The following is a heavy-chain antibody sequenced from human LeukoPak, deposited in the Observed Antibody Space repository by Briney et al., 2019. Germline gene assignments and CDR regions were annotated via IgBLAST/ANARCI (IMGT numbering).Heavy chain of an antibody. D-gene: IGHD4-23*01. CDR2: IIPMFDSR. CDR1: GGTFRGNG. V-gene: IGHV1-69*13. J-gene: IGHJ5*02. Sequence: SVKVSCKASGGTFRGNGYNWVREAPGQGLEWMGGIIPMFDSRSYAQKFQGRVTLTSDESRTTVYMELSNLTTEDTAIYYCAREANFGGNLNWLDPWGQGTLGTVSS. CDR3: AREANFGGNLNWLDP.